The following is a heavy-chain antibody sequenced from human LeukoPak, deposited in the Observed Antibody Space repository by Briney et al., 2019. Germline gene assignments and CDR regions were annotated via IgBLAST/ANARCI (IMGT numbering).Heavy chain of an antibody. CDR2: IYYSGST. Sequence: SETLSLTCTVSGDSISSHYWTRIRQPPGKGLEWIGYIYYSGSTDYNPSLKSRVTISVDTSKNQFSLKLSSVTAADTAVYYCAREARYCSGGSCYSFVDYWGQGTLVTVSS. V-gene: IGHV4-59*11. CDR1: GDSISSHY. D-gene: IGHD2-15*01. CDR3: AREARYCSGGSCYSFVDY. J-gene: IGHJ4*02.